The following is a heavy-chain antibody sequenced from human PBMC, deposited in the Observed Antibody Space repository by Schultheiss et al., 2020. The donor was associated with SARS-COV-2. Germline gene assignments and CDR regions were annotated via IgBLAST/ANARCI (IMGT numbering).Heavy chain of an antibody. CDR2: IDYSGST. CDR1: GGSITSENW. Sequence: SETLSLTCSVSGGSITSENWWTWVRQPPGKGLEWIGNIDYSGSTFYNPSLKSRVTMSTDMSKNQFSLKLSSVTATDTAVYYCVSTSDIVVAVATTWGQGTLVTVSS. J-gene: IGHJ1*01. D-gene: IGHD2-15*01. V-gene: IGHV4-4*02. CDR3: VSTSDIVVAVATT.